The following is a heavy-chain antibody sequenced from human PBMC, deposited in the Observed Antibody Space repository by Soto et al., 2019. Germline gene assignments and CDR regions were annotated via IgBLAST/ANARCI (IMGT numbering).Heavy chain of an antibody. D-gene: IGHD3-9*01. V-gene: IGHV4-34*01. CDR3: ARLYYDILTGYYKGFGHPRRNYYYYYGMDV. J-gene: IGHJ6*02. Sequence: KTSETLSLTCAVYGGSFSGYYWSWIRQPPGKGLEWIGEINHSGSTNYNPSLKSRVTISVGTSKNQFSLKLSSVTAADTAVYYCARLYYDILTGYYKGFGHPRRNYYYYYGMDVWGQGTTVTVSS. CDR1: GGSFSGYY. CDR2: INHSGST.